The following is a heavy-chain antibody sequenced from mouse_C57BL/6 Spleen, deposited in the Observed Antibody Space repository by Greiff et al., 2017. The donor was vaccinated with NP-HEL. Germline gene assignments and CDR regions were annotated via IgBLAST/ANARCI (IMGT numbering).Heavy chain of an antibody. Sequence: QVHVKQPGAELVKPGASVKMSCKASGYTFTSYWITWVKQRPGQGLEWIGDIYPGSGSTNYNEKFKSKATLTVDTSSSTAYMQLSSLTSEDSAVYYCARSHYSNPGAYWGQGTLVTVSA. CDR1: GYTFTSYW. J-gene: IGHJ3*01. V-gene: IGHV1-55*01. CDR3: ARSHYSNPGAY. D-gene: IGHD2-5*01. CDR2: IYPGSGST.